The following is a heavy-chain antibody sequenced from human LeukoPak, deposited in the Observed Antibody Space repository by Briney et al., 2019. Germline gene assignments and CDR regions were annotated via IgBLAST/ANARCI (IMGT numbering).Heavy chain of an antibody. CDR2: INPNSGGT. CDR1: GYTFTGYY. J-gene: IGHJ6*02. CDR3: AREVSSGTEYYYYYYGMDV. D-gene: IGHD1-14*01. V-gene: IGHV1-2*02. Sequence: ASVKVSCKASGYTFTGYYMHWVRQAPGQGLEWMGWINPNSGGTNYAQKFQGRVTTTRDTSISTAYMELSRLRSDDTAVYYCAREVSSGTEYYYYYYGMDVWGQGTTVTVSS.